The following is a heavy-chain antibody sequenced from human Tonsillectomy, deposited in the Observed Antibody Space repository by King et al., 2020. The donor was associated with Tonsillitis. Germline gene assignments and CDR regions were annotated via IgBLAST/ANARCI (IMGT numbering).Heavy chain of an antibody. D-gene: IGHD3-22*01. CDR1: GFTFSSYA. Sequence: VQLVESGGGLVQPGGSLRLSCAASGFTFSSYAMSWVRQAPGKGLEWVSAISGSGGSTYYADSVKGRFTISRDNSKNTLYLQMDSLRADDTAVYYFAKVLNPNYYDSSGYYYDAFDIWGQGTMVTVSS. V-gene: IGHV3-23*04. CDR3: AKVLNPNYYDSSGYYYDAFDI. CDR2: ISGSGGST. J-gene: IGHJ3*02.